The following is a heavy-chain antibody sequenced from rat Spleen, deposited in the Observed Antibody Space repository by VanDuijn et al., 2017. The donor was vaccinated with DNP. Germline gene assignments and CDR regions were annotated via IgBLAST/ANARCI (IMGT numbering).Heavy chain of an antibody. Sequence: EVQLVESGGGLVQPGRSLKLSCAASGFTFSNYYMAWVRQAPTKGLGLVAYISSGGGSTYYRDSVKGRFTISRDNAKSTLYLQMDSLRSEDTATYYCTTGQLLDYWGQGVMVTVSS. CDR3: TTGQLLDY. J-gene: IGHJ2*01. CDR1: GFTFSNYY. V-gene: IGHV5-27*01. D-gene: IGHD1-10*01. CDR2: ISSGGGST.